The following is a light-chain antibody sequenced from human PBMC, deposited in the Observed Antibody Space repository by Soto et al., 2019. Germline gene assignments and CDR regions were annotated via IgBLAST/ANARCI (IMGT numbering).Light chain of an antibody. CDR1: QRISSSY. Sequence: EIVMTHSPSTLSLSPVERATLSCSASQRISSSYLAWYQQKPGQAPRLLIQGASSRATGIPDRFSGSGSGTDFTLTISRLEPEDFAVYYCQQFGSSAWTFGQGTKVDIK. CDR3: QQFGSSAWT. J-gene: IGKJ1*01. CDR2: GAS. V-gene: IGKV3-20*01.